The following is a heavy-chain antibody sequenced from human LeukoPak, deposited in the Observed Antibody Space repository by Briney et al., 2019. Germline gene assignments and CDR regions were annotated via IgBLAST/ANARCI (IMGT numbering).Heavy chain of an antibody. CDR3: ARLWSGYSPFDY. Sequence: SETLSLTCTVSGGSISSPSYWWGWIRQPPGKGLEWIGYIYYSGSTNYNPSLKSRVTISVDTSKNQFSLKLNSVTAADTAVYYCARLWSGYSPFDYWGQGTLVTVSS. V-gene: IGHV4-61*05. CDR1: GGSISSPSYW. J-gene: IGHJ4*02. CDR2: IYYSGST. D-gene: IGHD3-3*01.